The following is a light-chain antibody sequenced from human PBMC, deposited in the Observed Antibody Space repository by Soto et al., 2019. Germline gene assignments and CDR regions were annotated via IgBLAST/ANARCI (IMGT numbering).Light chain of an antibody. CDR1: SSDVGGYNY. CDR2: EVS. V-gene: IGLV2-14*01. CDR3: SSYTSSSTHYV. J-gene: IGLJ1*01. Sequence: QSVRTHTATLSWSPGPSITISGTGTSSDVGGYNYVSWYQQHPGKAPKLMIYEVSNRPSGVSNRFSGSKSGNTASLTISGLQAEDEADYYCSSYTSSSTHYVFGTGTKVTDL.